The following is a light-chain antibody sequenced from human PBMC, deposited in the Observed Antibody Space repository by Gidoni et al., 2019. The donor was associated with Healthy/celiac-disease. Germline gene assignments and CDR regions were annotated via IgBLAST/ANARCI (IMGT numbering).Light chain of an antibody. V-gene: IGKV4-1*01. J-gene: IGKJ2*01. Sequence: DILMTQSPDSLAVSLGERATINCKSSQSVLYSSNNKNYLAWYQQKPGQPPKLLIYWASTRESGVPDRFSGSGSGTDFTLTISSLQAEDVAVYYCQQYYSTPYTFGHGTKLDIK. CDR1: QSVLYSSNNKNY. CDR3: QQYYSTPYT. CDR2: WAS.